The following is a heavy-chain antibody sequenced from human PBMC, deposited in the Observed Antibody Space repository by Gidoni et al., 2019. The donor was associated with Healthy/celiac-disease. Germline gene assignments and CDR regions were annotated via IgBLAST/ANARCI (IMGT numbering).Heavy chain of an antibody. CDR1: GFNVSDNY. Sequence: EVQLVESGGGLIQPGGSLRLSCSASGFNVSDNYMSWVRQAPGKGLEWVSLIYSGGSTYYADSVKGRFTISRDNSKNTLYLQMNSLRAEDTAVYYCAAGIAVAYFDLWGRGTRVTVSS. CDR2: IYSGGST. J-gene: IGHJ2*01. V-gene: IGHV3-53*01. D-gene: IGHD6-19*01. CDR3: AAGIAVAYFDL.